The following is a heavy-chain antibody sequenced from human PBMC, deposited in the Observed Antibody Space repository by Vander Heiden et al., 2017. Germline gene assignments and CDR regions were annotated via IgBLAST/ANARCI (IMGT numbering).Heavy chain of an antibody. CDR2: ISSSSSYI. CDR1: GFTFSSYS. J-gene: IGHJ2*01. D-gene: IGHD3-10*01. CDR3: ARDLTITIWPWYFDL. V-gene: IGHV3-21*01. Sequence: EVQLVESGGGLVKPGGSLRLSCAPSGFTFSSYSMNWVRQAPGKGLEWVSSISSSSSYIYYADSVKGRFTISRDNAKNSLYLQMNSLRAEDTAVYYCARDLTITIWPWYFDLWGRGTLVTVSS.